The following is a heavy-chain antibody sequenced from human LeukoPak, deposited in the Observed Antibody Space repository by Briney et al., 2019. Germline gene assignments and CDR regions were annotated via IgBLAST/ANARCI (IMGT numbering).Heavy chain of an antibody. V-gene: IGHV3-66*02. CDR1: GFTVSSNY. CDR3: ARVDSSSSFYY. J-gene: IGHJ4*02. Sequence: GGSLRLSCAASGFTVSSNYMSWVRQAPGKGLEWVSVIYSGGSKYYADSVKGRFTISRDNSKNTLYLQMNSLRAEDTAVYYCARVDSSSSFYYWGQGTLVTVSS. D-gene: IGHD6-6*01. CDR2: IYSGGSK.